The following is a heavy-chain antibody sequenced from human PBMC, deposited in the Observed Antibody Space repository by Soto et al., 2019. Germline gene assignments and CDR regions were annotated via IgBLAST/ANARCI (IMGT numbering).Heavy chain of an antibody. D-gene: IGHD2-2*01. CDR3: ARDKGSSSWHSFDY. J-gene: IGHJ4*02. CDR2: ITDSSSTI. V-gene: IGHV3-48*01. Sequence: VRQAPGRGLEWVSYITDSSSTIQYADSVKGRFTTSRDNAKNSLYLQMNSLRAEDTAMYYCARDKGSSSWHSFDYWGQGTLVTVSS.